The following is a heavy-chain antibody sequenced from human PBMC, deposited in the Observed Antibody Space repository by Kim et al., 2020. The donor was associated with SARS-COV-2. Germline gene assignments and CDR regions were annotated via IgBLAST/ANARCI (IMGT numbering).Heavy chain of an antibody. V-gene: IGHV3-30*03. Sequence: GGSLRLSCAASGFTFSSYGMHWVRQAPGKGLEWVAVISYDGSNKYYADSVKGRFTISRDNSKNTLYLQMNSLRAEDTAVYYCASSYYYDSSGYYTAGNWFDPWGQGTLVTVSS. D-gene: IGHD3-22*01. J-gene: IGHJ5*02. CDR1: GFTFSSYG. CDR3: ASSYYYDSSGYYTAGNWFDP. CDR2: ISYDGSNK.